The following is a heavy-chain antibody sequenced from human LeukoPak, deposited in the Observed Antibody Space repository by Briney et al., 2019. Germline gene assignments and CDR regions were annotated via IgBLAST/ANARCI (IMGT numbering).Heavy chain of an antibody. V-gene: IGHV3-23*01. CDR3: AKEEYQLLYYYYYYYMDV. CDR1: GFTFSSYA. CDR2: TSGSGGST. D-gene: IGHD2-2*02. J-gene: IGHJ6*03. Sequence: PGGSLRLSCAASGFTFSSYAMSWVRQAPGKGLEWVSATSGSGGSTYYADSVKGRFTISRDNSKNTLYLQMNSLRAEDTAVYYCAKEEYQLLYYYYYYYMDVWGKGTTVTVSS.